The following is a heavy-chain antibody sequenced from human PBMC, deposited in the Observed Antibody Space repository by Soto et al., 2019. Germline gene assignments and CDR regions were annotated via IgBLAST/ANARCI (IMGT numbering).Heavy chain of an antibody. V-gene: IGHV3-53*01. Sequence: EVQLVESGGGLIQPGGSLRLSCAASGFSVSANYMNWVQAPGKGLQWVSLLYAGGATFYADSVKGRFTISRDSSKNTLYLQMDSLRVEDTAVYYCATQRTNDYGDPNDALDIWGQGTVVSVSS. J-gene: IGHJ3*02. CDR3: ATQRTNDYGDPNDALDI. CDR1: GFSVSANY. D-gene: IGHD4-17*01. CDR2: LYAGGAT.